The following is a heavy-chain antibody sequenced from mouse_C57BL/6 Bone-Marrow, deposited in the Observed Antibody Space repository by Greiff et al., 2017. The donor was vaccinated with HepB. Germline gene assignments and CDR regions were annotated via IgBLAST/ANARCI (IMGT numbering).Heavy chain of an antibody. CDR1: GFNIKDDY. CDR2: IDPENGDT. J-gene: IGHJ3*01. CDR3: TTGPTVAY. V-gene: IGHV14-4*01. D-gene: IGHD1-1*01. Sequence: VQLKQSGAELVRPGASVKLSCTASGFNIKDDYMHWVKQRPEQGLEWIGWIDPENGDTEYASKFQGKATITADTSSNTAYLQLSSLTSEDTAVYYCTTGPTVAYWGQGTLVTVSA.